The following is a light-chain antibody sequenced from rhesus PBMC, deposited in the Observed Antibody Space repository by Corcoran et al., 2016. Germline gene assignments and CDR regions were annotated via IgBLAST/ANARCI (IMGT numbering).Light chain of an antibody. CDR3: QQSSNLST. J-gene: IGKJ4*01. CDR1: QSVGSD. Sequence: ETVVTQSPATLSLSSGERATLSCRASQSVGSDLAWYQQKPGQAPRLIIYGASSRTTGIPDRFSGSGSGTDFTLTINSLEPEDFGVYYCQQSSNLSTFGGGTKVELK. CDR2: GAS. V-gene: IGKV3-24*04.